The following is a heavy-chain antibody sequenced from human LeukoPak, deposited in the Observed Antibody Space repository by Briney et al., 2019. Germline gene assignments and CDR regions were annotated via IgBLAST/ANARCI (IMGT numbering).Heavy chain of an antibody. V-gene: IGHV3-7*01. Sequence: RGSLRLSCSASGFTFSNYWMSWVRQAPGKGLEWVANIKQDESEKYYVDPVKGRFTISRDNAKSSLYLQMNSLRAEDTAVYYCARALDSSSSRYQAFEEWGQGTLVTGSS. CDR1: GFTFSNYW. J-gene: IGHJ4*02. D-gene: IGHD2-2*01. CDR3: ARALDSSSSRYQAFEE. CDR2: IKQDESEK.